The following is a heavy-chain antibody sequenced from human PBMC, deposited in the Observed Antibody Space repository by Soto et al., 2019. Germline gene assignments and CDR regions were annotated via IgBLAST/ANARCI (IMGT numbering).Heavy chain of an antibody. CDR2: IYYSGST. D-gene: IGHD1-26*01. CDR3: ARGGNYYCLDY. J-gene: IGHJ4*02. V-gene: IGHV4-31*11. CDR1: GGSISSGGYS. Sequence: PSETLSLTCAVSGGSISSGGYSWNWIRQHPGKGLEWIGYIYYSGSTYHNPSLKSRVSISVDTSKNQFSLKLSSVTAADTAVYYCARGGNYYCLDYWGQGTLVTVSS.